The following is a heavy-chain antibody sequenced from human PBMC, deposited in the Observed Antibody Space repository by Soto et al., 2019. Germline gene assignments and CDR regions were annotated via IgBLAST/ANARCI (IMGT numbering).Heavy chain of an antibody. Sequence: QVQLVASVGGVVQPGRSLRLSGAASGFTFSNFALHWVRQAPGKGMEWVAVISYDGSNEYYADSLKGRFTISRDNSKNTLYLHMRSLRVEDTAVYYCASTLIRGVITTYFDYLGQGTLVTVS. CDR2: ISYDGSNE. J-gene: IGHJ4*02. V-gene: IGHV3-30-3*01. D-gene: IGHD3-10*01. CDR3: ASTLIRGVITTYFDY. CDR1: GFTFSNFA.